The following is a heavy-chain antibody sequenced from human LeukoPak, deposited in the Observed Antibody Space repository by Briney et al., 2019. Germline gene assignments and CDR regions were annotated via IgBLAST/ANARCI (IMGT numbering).Heavy chain of an antibody. J-gene: IGHJ6*04. CDR1: GYTFTSYA. D-gene: IGHD2-2*01. V-gene: IGHV1-3*03. CDR3: ARGGSYAMDV. Sequence: GASVTVSCMASGYTFTSYAIHRVRQAPGQRREWMGWINGGNGNAKYSQEFQGRVTITSDTSANTAYMELSSLRSEDMALYYCARGGSYAMDVWGEGTTVTVAS. CDR2: INGGNGNA.